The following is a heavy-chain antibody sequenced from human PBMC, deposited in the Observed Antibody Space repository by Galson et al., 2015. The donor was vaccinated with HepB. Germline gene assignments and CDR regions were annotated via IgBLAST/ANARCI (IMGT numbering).Heavy chain of an antibody. D-gene: IGHD3-16*02. V-gene: IGHV4-34*01. CDR2: INHSGST. J-gene: IGHJ4*02. Sequence: SETLSLTCAVYGGSFSGYYWSWIRQPPGEGLEWIGEINHSGSTNYNPSLKSRVTISVDTSKNQFSLKLSSVTAADTAVYYCARENYDYVWGSYPKPSFVDYWGQGTLVTVSS. CDR3: ARENYDYVWGSYPKPSFVDY. CDR1: GGSFSGYY.